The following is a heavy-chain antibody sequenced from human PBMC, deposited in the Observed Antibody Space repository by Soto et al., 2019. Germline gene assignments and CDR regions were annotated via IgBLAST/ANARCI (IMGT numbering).Heavy chain of an antibody. CDR3: ARHLTYCSAGSCDPSFPYNCMDF. CDR2: IFYSGST. V-gene: IGHV4-39*01. D-gene: IGHD2-15*01. Sequence: SETLSLTCTVSGGSISSSSYYWGWIRQPPGKGLEWIGSIFYSGSTYYNPSLKSRVTISVDTSKNQFSLKLSSVTAADTAVYYCARHLTYCSAGSCDPSFPYNCMDFWGKGTTGTVSS. CDR1: GGSISSSSYY. J-gene: IGHJ6*04.